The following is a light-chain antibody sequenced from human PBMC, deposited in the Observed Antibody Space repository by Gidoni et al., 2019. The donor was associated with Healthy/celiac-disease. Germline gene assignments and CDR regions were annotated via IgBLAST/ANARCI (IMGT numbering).Light chain of an antibody. CDR2: AAS. CDR1: QSISIY. V-gene: IGKV1-39*01. CDR3: QQSYSTPHT. J-gene: IGKJ2*01. Sequence: DIQMTQSPSSLSASVGDRVTITCRASQSISIYLNWYQQKPGKAPKRLIYAASSLPSGVPSRFSGSGSGTDFTLTISSLQPEDFATYYCQQSYSTPHTFGQGTKLEIK.